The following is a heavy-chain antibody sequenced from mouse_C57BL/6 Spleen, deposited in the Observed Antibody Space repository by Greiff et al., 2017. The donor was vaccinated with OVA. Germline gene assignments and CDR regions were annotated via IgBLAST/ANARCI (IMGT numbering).Heavy chain of an antibody. CDR1: GYTFTSYW. CDR3: ARGKRAMDD. Sequence: QVQLQQPGAELVKPGASVKLSCKASGYTFTSYWMQWVKQRPGQGLEWIGEIDPSDSYTNYNQKFKGKATLTVDTSSSTAYMQLSSLTSEDSAVYYCARGKRAMDDWGQGTSVTVSS. J-gene: IGHJ4*01. CDR2: IDPSDSYT. V-gene: IGHV1-50*01.